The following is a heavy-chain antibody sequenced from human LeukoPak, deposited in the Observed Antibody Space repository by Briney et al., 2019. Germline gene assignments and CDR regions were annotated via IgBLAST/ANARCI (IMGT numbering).Heavy chain of an antibody. CDR1: GFTVSSNY. V-gene: IGHV3-53*01. D-gene: IGHD6-13*01. Sequence: QPGGSLRLSCAASGFTVSSNYMSWVRQAPGKGLEWVSVIYSGGSTYYADSVKGRFTISRDNSKNTLYLQMNSLRAEDTAVYYCARTIPGIAAAGIMYYYYGMDVWGQGTTVTVSS. CDR2: IYSGGST. J-gene: IGHJ6*02. CDR3: ARTIPGIAAAGIMYYYYGMDV.